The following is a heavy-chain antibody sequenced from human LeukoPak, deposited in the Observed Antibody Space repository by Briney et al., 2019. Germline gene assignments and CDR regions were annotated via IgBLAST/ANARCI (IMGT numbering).Heavy chain of an antibody. CDR2: FTRNDETT. CDR3: AKVKVVGYSTFDY. CDR1: GFTFSNWA. Sequence: GGSLRLSCAASGFTFSNWAMSWVRQAPGKGPEWVSGFTRNDETTSYADSVKGRFTISRDNSKNTLYLQMNNLRAEDTALYYCAKVKVVGYSTFDYWGQGTLVTVSS. J-gene: IGHJ4*02. V-gene: IGHV3-23*01. D-gene: IGHD2-2*01.